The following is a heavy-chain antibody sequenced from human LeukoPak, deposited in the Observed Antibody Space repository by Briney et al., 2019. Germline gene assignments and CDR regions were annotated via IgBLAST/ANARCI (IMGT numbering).Heavy chain of an antibody. J-gene: IGHJ5*02. V-gene: IGHV1-8*03. Sequence: GASVKVSRKASGYTFTSYDITWVRQATGQGLEWMGWMNPNSGNTGYAQKFQGRVTITRNTSISTAYMELSSLRSEDTAVYYCARGFYCSSTSCYYWFDPWGQGTLVTVSS. CDR2: MNPNSGNT. CDR3: ARGFYCSSTSCYYWFDP. CDR1: GYTFTSYD. D-gene: IGHD2-2*01.